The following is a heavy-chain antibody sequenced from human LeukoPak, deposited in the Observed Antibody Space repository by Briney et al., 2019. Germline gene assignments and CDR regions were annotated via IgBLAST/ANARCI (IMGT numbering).Heavy chain of an antibody. J-gene: IGHJ5*02. D-gene: IGHD2-15*01. Sequence: SETLSFTCAVSGGSISSSNWWSWVRQPPGKGLEWIGEIYHSGSTNYNPSLKSRVTISVDKSKNQFSLKLSSVTAADTAVYYCARSSTPPIVVVVAATLGGWFDPWGQGTLVTVSS. CDR3: ARSSTPPIVVVVAATLGGWFDP. CDR1: GGSISSSNW. V-gene: IGHV4-4*02. CDR2: IYHSGST.